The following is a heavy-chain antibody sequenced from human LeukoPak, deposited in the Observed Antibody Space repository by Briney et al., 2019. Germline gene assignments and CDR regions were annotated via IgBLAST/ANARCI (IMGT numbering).Heavy chain of an antibody. CDR1: GGSISSSNW. Sequence: SETLSLTCAVSGGSISSSNWWSWVRQPPGKGLEWIGEIYHSGSTNYNPSLKSRVTISVDKSKNQFSLKLSSVTAADTAVYYCARISSIVGATPFDYWGQGTLVTISS. V-gene: IGHV4-4*02. CDR2: IYHSGST. J-gene: IGHJ4*02. D-gene: IGHD1-26*01. CDR3: ARISSIVGATPFDY.